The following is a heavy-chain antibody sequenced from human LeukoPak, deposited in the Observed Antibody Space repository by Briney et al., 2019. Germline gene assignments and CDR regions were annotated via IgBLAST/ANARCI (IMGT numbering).Heavy chain of an antibody. V-gene: IGHV3-30*02. J-gene: IGHJ4*02. D-gene: IGHD1-26*01. Sequence: GGSLRLSCAASGVTFSSYGMHWVRQAPGKGLEWVAFIRYDESKEYYADSVKGRFIISRDNSKNTLYLQMNSLRVEDTAVYHCVKDYLVEAQRVYYFGYWGQGTLVTVSS. CDR1: GVTFSSYG. CDR3: VKDYLVEAQRVYYFGY. CDR2: IRYDESKE.